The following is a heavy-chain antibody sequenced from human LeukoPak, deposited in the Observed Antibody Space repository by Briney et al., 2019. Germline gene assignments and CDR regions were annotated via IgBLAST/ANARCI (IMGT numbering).Heavy chain of an antibody. CDR1: GFTSSSYW. CDR3: ARDLKSGARFDY. D-gene: IGHD3-3*01. V-gene: IGHV3-7*01. CDR2: IKQDGSEK. Sequence: GGSLRLSCAASGFTSSSYWMSWVRQAPGKGLEWVANIKQDGSEKYYVDSVKGRFTISRDNAKNSLYLQMNSLRAEDTAVYYCARDLKSGARFDYWGQGTLVTVSS. J-gene: IGHJ4*02.